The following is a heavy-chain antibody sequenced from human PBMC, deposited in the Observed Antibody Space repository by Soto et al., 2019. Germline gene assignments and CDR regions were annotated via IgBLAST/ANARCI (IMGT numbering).Heavy chain of an antibody. V-gene: IGHV3-23*01. CDR1: GFTFYTHA. Sequence: EVQLLESGGGLVQRGGSLRLSCAASGFTFYTHAMSWVRQAPGKGLEWVSTISGSGSGSFYADSVKGRFTISRDNSKNTLSLQMNGLRAEDTAVYYCVKDGYCGGDCYSEDYGGQGILVTVSS. D-gene: IGHD2-21*01. J-gene: IGHJ4*02. CDR3: VKDGYCGGDCYSEDY. CDR2: ISGSGSGS.